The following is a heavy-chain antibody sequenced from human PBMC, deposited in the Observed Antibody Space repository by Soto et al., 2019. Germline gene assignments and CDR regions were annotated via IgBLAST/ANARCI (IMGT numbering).Heavy chain of an antibody. J-gene: IGHJ4*02. V-gene: IGHV3-7*03. Sequence: EVQLVESGGGLVQPGGSLRLSCAASGFTFSSYWMSWVRQAAGKGLEWVANIKEDGSEKYYVDSVKGRFTISRDNAKNSLFLQMNSLKAEDTAVYYCVRVGRLGGYWGQGTLVTVSS. CDR2: IKEDGSEK. CDR1: GFTFSSYW. CDR3: VRVGRLGGY. D-gene: IGHD3-16*01.